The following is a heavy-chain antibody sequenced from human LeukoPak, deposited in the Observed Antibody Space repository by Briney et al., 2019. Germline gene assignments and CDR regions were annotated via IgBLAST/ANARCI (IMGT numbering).Heavy chain of an antibody. CDR3: ARDPPGCGELPHLDY. CDR2: ISSSSSTI. J-gene: IGHJ4*02. D-gene: IGHD1-26*01. Sequence: GGSLRLSCAASGFTFSSYSMNWVRQAPGKGLEWVSYISSSSSTIYYADSVKGRFTISRDNAKNSLYLQMNSLRAEDTAVYYCARDPPGCGELPHLDYWGQGTLVTVSS. V-gene: IGHV3-48*04. CDR1: GFTFSSYS.